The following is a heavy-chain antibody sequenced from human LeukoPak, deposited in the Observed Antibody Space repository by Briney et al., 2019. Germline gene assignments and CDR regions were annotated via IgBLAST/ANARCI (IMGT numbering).Heavy chain of an antibody. CDR1: GGSISSGDYY. Sequence: PSQTLSLTCTVSGGSISSGDYYWSWLRQPPGKGPEWIGYIYYSGSTYYNPSLKSRVTISVDTSKNQFSLKLSSVTAADTAVYYCARDLGIAATTDYWGQGTLVTVSS. CDR2: IYYSGST. V-gene: IGHV4-30-4*01. CDR3: ARDLGIAATTDY. J-gene: IGHJ4*02. D-gene: IGHD6-13*01.